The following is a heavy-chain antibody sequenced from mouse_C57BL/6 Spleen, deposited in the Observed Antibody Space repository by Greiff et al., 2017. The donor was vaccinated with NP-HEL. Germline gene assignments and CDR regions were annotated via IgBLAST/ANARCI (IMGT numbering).Heavy chain of an antibody. V-gene: IGHV1-42*01. CDR1: GYSFTGYY. D-gene: IGHD3-3*01. Sequence: VQLQQSGPKLVKPGASVKISCKASGYSFTGYYMNWVKQSPEKSLEWIGEINPSTGGTTYNQKFKAKATLTVDKSSSTAYMQLKSLTSEDSAVYYCARRGWAGDYFDYWGQGTTLTVSS. J-gene: IGHJ2*01. CDR2: INPSTGGT. CDR3: ARRGWAGDYFDY.